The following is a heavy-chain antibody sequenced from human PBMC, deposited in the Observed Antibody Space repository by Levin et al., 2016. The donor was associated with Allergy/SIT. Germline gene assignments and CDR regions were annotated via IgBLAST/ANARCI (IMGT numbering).Heavy chain of an antibody. CDR2: IWYDGSNK. V-gene: IGHV3-33*01. D-gene: IGHD6-13*01. CDR3: ARDLFPSSSSWHAGIKDNYYYGMDV. J-gene: IGHJ6*02. Sequence: WIRQPPGKGPEWVAVIWYDGSNKYYADSVKGRFTISRDNSKNTLYLQMNSLRAEDTAVYYCARDLFPSSSSWHAGIKDNYYYGMDVWGQGTTVTVSS.